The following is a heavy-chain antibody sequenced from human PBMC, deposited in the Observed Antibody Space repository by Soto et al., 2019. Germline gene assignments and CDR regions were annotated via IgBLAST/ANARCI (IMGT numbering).Heavy chain of an antibody. CDR2: MNHNSGNT. D-gene: IGHD3-3*01. Sequence: VASVKVSCKASGYTFTSYDIKWVRQATGQGLEWMGWMNHNSGNTGYAQKFQGRVTMTRNTSISTAYMELSSLRSEDTAVYYCARGELRFLEWLLQSPAYYYYGMDVWGQGTTVTVSS. J-gene: IGHJ6*02. CDR3: ARGELRFLEWLLQSPAYYYYGMDV. CDR1: GYTFTSYD. V-gene: IGHV1-8*01.